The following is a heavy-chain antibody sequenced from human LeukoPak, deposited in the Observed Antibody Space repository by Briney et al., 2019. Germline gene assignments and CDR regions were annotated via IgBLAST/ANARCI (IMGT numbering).Heavy chain of an antibody. V-gene: IGHV3-23*01. CDR2: ISGSGGST. CDR1: GFTFSSYA. J-gene: IGHJ4*02. D-gene: IGHD3-22*01. Sequence: GSLRPSCAASGFTFSSYAMSWVRQAPGKGLEWVSAISGSGGSTYYADSVKGRFTISRDNSKNTLYLQMNSLRAEDTAVYYCAKVYARIVVGGEPLDYWGQGTLVTVSS. CDR3: AKVYARIVVGGEPLDY.